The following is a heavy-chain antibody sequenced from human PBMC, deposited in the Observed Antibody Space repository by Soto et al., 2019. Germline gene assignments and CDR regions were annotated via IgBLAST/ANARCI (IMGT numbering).Heavy chain of an antibody. Sequence: GGSLRLSCAASGFTVSSNYMSWVRQAPGKGLEWVSVIYSGGSTYYADSVKGRFTISRHNSKNTLYLQMNSLRAEDTVVYYCARYITGTTGAFDPWGQGTLVTVSS. CDR3: ARYITGTTGAFDP. D-gene: IGHD1-20*01. CDR1: GFTVSSNY. J-gene: IGHJ5*02. CDR2: IYSGGST. V-gene: IGHV3-53*04.